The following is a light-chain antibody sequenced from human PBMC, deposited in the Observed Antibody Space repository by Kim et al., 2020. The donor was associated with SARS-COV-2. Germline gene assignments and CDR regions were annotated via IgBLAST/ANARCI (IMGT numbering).Light chain of an antibody. CDR1: QVISNN. CDR3: QQLYTYPLTT. V-gene: IGKV1-9*01. CDR2: SAS. Sequence: LGARFPLASRAIQVISNNLAWYQQKPGNAPKLLIYSASTLQSGVPSRFSGGKSGTEFTLTITGLQPEDFATYYCQQLYTYPLTTFGQGTRLEIK. J-gene: IGKJ5*01.